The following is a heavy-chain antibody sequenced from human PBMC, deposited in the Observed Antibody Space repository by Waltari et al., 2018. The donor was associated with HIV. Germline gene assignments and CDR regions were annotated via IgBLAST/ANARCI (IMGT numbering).Heavy chain of an antibody. V-gene: IGHV1-18*01. CDR3: LRGDGGFSQPDY. CDR2: ITVYNGDT. Sequence: VQLVQSGGEVTKPGASVKVSCKASGYDFPTSGVTWVRQAPGQGLEWIGWITVYNGDTKYAQKFQGRLTMTTDTFTTTAHMELRSLRFNDTAMYYCLRGDGGFSQPDYWGQGTLVIVSS. CDR1: GYDFPTSG. J-gene: IGHJ4*02. D-gene: IGHD3-3*01.